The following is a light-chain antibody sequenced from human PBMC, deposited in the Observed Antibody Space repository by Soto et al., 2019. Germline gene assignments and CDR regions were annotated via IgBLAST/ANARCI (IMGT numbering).Light chain of an antibody. V-gene: IGKV3-11*01. CDR2: DAS. J-gene: IGKJ5*01. CDR3: QQRSNWPPIT. CDR1: QSISRY. Sequence: ETVLTQSPAILSLSPGERATLFCRASQSISRYLAWYQQKPGQAPRLLIYDASNRATGTPARFSGSGSGTDFTLTISSLEPEDFAVYYCQQRSNWPPITFGQGTRQEIK.